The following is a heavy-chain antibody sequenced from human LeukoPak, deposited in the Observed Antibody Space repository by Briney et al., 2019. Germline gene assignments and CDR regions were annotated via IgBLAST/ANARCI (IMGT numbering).Heavy chain of an antibody. V-gene: IGHV4-59*01. CDR2: GYSSGIT. D-gene: IGHD2-21*02. Sequence: SETLSLTCTVSGDSISTSYWGWIRQPPGKGLEWIGCGYSSGITDYNPSLKSRLTISVDTSKNQFSLKVYSVTAADTAVYYCARIGGGDNSPHRWIDPWGQGTLVTVSS. CDR1: GDSISTSY. J-gene: IGHJ5*02. CDR3: ARIGGGDNSPHRWIDP.